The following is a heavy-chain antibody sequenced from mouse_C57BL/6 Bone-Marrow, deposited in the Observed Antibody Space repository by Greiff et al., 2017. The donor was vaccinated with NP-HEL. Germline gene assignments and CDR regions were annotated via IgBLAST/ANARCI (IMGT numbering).Heavy chain of an antibody. D-gene: IGHD2-2*01. Sequence: QVQLKESGPGLVQPSQSLSITCTVSGFSLTSYGVHWVRQSPGKGLEWLGVIWSGGSTDYNAAFISRLSISKDNSKSQVFLKMNSLQADDTAIYYCARRNGYHFDVWGTGTTVTVSS. V-gene: IGHV2-2*01. CDR1: GFSLTSYG. CDR3: ARRNGYHFDV. J-gene: IGHJ1*03. CDR2: IWSGGST.